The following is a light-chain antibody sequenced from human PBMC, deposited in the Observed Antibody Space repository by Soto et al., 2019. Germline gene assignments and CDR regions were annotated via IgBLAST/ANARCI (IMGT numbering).Light chain of an antibody. CDR3: LQDINDPWT. Sequence: AIQLTEYPACLAASVGDRVTITCRASQGISSYLGWYQQKPGKAPKLLIYAASTLQSGVPSRFSGSGSGTDFTLTISSLQPEDSATYYCLQDINDPWTFGQGTRWIS. CDR2: AAS. J-gene: IGKJ1*01. V-gene: IGKV1-6*01. CDR1: QGISSY.